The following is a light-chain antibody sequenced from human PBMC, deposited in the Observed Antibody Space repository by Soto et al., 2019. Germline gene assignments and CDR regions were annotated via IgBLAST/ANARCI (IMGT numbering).Light chain of an antibody. CDR2: DVS. CDR1: SSDVGGYNY. V-gene: IGLV2-14*01. J-gene: IGLJ1*01. Sequence: QSALTQPASVSGSPGQSITISCTGTSSDVGGYNYVYWYQQHPGKAPKPMIYDVSNRPSGVSNRFSGSKSGNTASLTISGLQAEDEADYYCSSYTSSSTRVFGTVTKLTVL. CDR3: SSYTSSSTRV.